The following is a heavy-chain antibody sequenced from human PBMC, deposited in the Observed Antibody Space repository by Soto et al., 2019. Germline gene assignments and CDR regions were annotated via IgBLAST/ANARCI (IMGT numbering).Heavy chain of an antibody. D-gene: IGHD1-7*01. CDR2: ISSSGSTI. V-gene: IGHV3-48*03. Sequence: VGSLRLSCAASGFTFSSYEMNWVRQAPGKGLEWVSYISSSGSTIYYADSVKGRFTISRDNAKNSLYLQMNSLRAEDTAVYYCARDDLAGTLDYWGQGTLVTVSS. J-gene: IGHJ4*02. CDR1: GFTFSSYE. CDR3: ARDDLAGTLDY.